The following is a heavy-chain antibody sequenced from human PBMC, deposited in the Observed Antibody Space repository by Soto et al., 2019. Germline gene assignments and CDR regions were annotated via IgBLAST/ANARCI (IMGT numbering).Heavy chain of an antibody. D-gene: IGHD3-22*01. V-gene: IGHV4-34*01. Sequence: PSETLSLTCAVYGGSFSGYYWSWIRQPPGKGLEWIGEINHSGSTNYNPSLKSRVTISVDTSKNQFSLKLSSVTAADTAVYYCARAGNYYDSSGYRATTSPFDYWCHGTLVTVSS. CDR2: INHSGST. CDR1: GGSFSGYY. CDR3: ARAGNYYDSSGYRATTSPFDY. J-gene: IGHJ4*01.